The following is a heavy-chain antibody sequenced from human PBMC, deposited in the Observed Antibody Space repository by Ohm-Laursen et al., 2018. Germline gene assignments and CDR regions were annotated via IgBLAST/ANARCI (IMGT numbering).Heavy chain of an antibody. V-gene: IGHV3-23*01. D-gene: IGHD5-18*01. CDR2: ISGSGGST. CDR1: GFTFSSYA. CDR3: AKDSGYSYGYDAFDI. J-gene: IGHJ3*02. Sequence: SLRLSCTATGFTFSSYAMSWVRQAPGKGLEWVSAISGSGGSTYYADSVKGRFTISRDNSKNTLYLQMNSLRAEDTAVYYCAKDSGYSYGYDAFDIWGQGTMGTVSS.